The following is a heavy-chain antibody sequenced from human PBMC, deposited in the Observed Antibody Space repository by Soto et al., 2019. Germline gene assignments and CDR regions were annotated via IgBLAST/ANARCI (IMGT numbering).Heavy chain of an antibody. V-gene: IGHV3-33*01. CDR1: GFTFSDYA. Sequence: QVQLVESGGGVVQPGMSLSLSCAASGFTFSDYAMDWVRQAPGKGLEWVAITSHDERKISYADSVKGRFTISRGNSEKTLYLQMYSLSAEDTAVYYCARGRYINGWYYYDYWGQGTLVTVSS. CDR3: ARGRYINGWYYYDY. J-gene: IGHJ4*02. D-gene: IGHD6-19*01. CDR2: TSHDERKI.